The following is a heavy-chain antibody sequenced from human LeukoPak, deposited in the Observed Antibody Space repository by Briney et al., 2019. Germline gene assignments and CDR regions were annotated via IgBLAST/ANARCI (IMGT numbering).Heavy chain of an antibody. Sequence: GGSLRLSCAASGFTFSSYGMHWVRQAPGKGLEWVAVISYDGSNKYYADSVKGRFTISRDTSKNTVYLQMNSLRAEDTAVYYCARVFSDSRGWYNFDYWGQGALVTVSS. CDR1: GFTFSSYG. D-gene: IGHD6-19*01. J-gene: IGHJ4*02. CDR2: ISYDGSNK. CDR3: ARVFSDSRGWYNFDY. V-gene: IGHV3-30*03.